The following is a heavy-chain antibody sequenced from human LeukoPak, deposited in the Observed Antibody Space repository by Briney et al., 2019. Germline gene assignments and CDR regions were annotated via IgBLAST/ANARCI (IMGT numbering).Heavy chain of an antibody. CDR1: GGSISSGGYY. J-gene: IGHJ4*02. D-gene: IGHD6-13*01. CDR3: ARDPKSIAAAGHPA. V-gene: IGHV4-31*03. Sequence: SETLSLTCTVSGGSISSGGYYWSWIRQHPGKGLEWIGYIYYSGSPYYNPSLKSRVTISVDTSKNQFSLKLSSVTAADTAVYHCARDPKSIAAAGHPAWGQGTLVTVSS. CDR2: IYYSGSP.